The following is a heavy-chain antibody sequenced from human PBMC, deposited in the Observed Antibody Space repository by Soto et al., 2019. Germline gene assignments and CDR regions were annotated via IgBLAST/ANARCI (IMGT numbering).Heavy chain of an antibody. CDR3: ARDTPAYIAAAAYYYYYGMDV. CDR2: ISAYNGNT. V-gene: IGHV1-18*04. Sequence: PGASVKVSCKASGYTFTSYGISWVRQAPGQGLEWMGWISAYNGNTNYAQKLQGRVTMTTDTSTSTAYMELRSLRSDDTAVYYCARDTPAYIAAAAYYYYYGMDVWGQGTTVTVSS. J-gene: IGHJ6*02. CDR1: GYTFTSYG. D-gene: IGHD6-13*01.